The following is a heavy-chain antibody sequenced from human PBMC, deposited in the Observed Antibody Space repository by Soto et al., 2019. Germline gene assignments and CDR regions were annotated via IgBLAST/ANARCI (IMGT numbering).Heavy chain of an antibody. CDR3: ARRYSSGWYMY. J-gene: IGHJ4*02. Sequence: QLQLQESGPGLVKPSETLSLTCTVSGGSISSSSYYWGWIRQPPGKGLEWIGSIYYSGSTYYNPSLKSRVTITVDTPKNQFSLKLSSVTAADTAVYYCARRYSSGWYMYWGQGTLVTVSS. V-gene: IGHV4-39*01. CDR2: IYYSGST. CDR1: GGSISSSSYY. D-gene: IGHD6-19*01.